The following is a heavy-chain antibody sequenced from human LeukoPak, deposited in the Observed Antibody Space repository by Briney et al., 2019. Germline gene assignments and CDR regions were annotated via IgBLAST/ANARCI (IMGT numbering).Heavy chain of an antibody. V-gene: IGHV3-53*01. J-gene: IGHJ6*03. CDR2: IYSGGST. CDR3: AKGDNNWNYRSGTYYYYMDV. Sequence: GGSLRLSCAASGFTVSSNYMSWVRQAPGKGLEWVSVIYSGGSTYYADSVKGRFTISRDNSKNTLYLQMNSLRAEDTAVYYCAKGDNNWNYRSGTYYYYMDVWGKGTTVTVS. CDR1: GFTVSSNY. D-gene: IGHD1-7*01.